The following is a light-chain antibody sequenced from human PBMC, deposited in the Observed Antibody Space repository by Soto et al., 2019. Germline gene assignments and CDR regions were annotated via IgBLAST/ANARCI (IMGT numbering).Light chain of an antibody. Sequence: EIVLTQSPATLSLSPGERATLSCRASQSVSNNLAWYQQKPGQAPRLLIYDASKSATGIPARFSGSGSGTDFTLTISSLEPEDLAVFYCQQRDDWPRTFGQGTKVEIK. V-gene: IGKV3-11*01. CDR3: QQRDDWPRT. CDR1: QSVSNN. CDR2: DAS. J-gene: IGKJ1*01.